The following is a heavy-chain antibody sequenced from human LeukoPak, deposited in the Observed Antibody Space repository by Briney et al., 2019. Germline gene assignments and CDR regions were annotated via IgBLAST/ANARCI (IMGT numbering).Heavy chain of an antibody. Sequence: ASVKVSCKASGYTFTSYYMHWVRQAPGQGLEWMGIINPSGGSTSYAQKFQGRVTMTRDTSTSTVYMELSSLRSEDTAVYYCARAHRIAAAGTTFDYWGQGTLVTVSS. D-gene: IGHD6-13*01. CDR2: INPSGGST. CDR3: ARAHRIAAAGTTFDY. CDR1: GYTFTSYY. V-gene: IGHV1-46*01. J-gene: IGHJ4*02.